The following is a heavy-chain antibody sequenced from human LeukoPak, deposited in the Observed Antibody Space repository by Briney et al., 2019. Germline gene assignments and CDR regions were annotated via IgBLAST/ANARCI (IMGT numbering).Heavy chain of an antibody. V-gene: IGHV3-11*01. J-gene: IGHJ5*02. CDR1: GFTFSDYY. Sequence: GGSLRLSCAASGFTFSDYYMSWIRQAPGKGLEGVSYISSSGSTIYYADSVKGRFTISRDNAKNSLYLHMNSLRAEDTAVYYCARSGYSYGYIWFDPWGQGTLVTVSS. CDR3: ARSGYSYGYIWFDP. D-gene: IGHD5-18*01. CDR2: ISSSGSTI.